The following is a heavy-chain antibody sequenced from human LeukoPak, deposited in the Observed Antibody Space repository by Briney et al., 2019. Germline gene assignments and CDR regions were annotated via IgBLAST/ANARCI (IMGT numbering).Heavy chain of an antibody. CDR2: MNPNSGNA. D-gene: IGHD4-23*01. CDR3: ARGWGNADAFDI. J-gene: IGHJ3*02. V-gene: IGHV1-8*01. CDR1: GYTFTSYD. Sequence: ASVKVSCTASGYTFTSYDINWVRQATGQGLEWMGWMNPNSGNAGYAQKFQGRVTMTRNTSISTAYMELSSLRSEDTAVYYCARGWGNADAFDIWGQGTMVTVSS.